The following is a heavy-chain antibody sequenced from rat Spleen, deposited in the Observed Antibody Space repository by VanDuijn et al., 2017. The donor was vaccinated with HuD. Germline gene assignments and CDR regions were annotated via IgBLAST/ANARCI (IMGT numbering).Heavy chain of an antibody. D-gene: IGHD1-12*02. J-gene: IGHJ1*01. V-gene: IGHV2-32*01. Sequence: QLQLKESGPGLVQPSQTLSLTCTVSGLSLTSNSVSWIPQPPGKGLEWMGVMWSDGDTSYNSALKSRLSISRDTSKSQVFLKMNSLQTEDTATYYCARDRPYYYDGPGDFWGPGTMVTVSS. CDR1: GLSLTSNS. CDR3: ARDRPYYYDGPGDF. CDR2: MWSDGDT.